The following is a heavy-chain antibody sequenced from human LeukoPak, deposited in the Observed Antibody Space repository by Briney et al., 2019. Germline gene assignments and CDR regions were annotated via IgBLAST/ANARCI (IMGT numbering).Heavy chain of an antibody. CDR1: GFTFSNYN. V-gene: IGHV3-48*01. J-gene: IGHJ4*02. CDR2: ISSSSSTI. CDR3: ARVGSSWANPFDY. D-gene: IGHD6-13*01. Sequence: PGGSPRLSCAASGFTFSNYNMNWVRQAPGKGLEWVSYISSSSSTIYYADSVKGRFTISRDNAKNSQYLQMNSLRAEDTAVYYCARVGSSWANPFDYWGQGTLVTVSS.